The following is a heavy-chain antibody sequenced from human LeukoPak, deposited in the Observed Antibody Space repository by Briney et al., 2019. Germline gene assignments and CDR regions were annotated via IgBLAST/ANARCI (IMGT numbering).Heavy chain of an antibody. J-gene: IGHJ4*02. CDR1: GYTFTGYY. CDR3: ARDWRGSYFPDF. Sequence: EASVKVSCKASGYTFTGYYMHWVRQAPGQGLEWMGWINPNSGDTNYAQKFQGRVTMTRDTSISTAYMDLSRLTSDDTAIYYCARDWRGSYFPDFWGQGTLVTVSS. CDR2: INPNSGDT. D-gene: IGHD1-26*01. V-gene: IGHV1-2*02.